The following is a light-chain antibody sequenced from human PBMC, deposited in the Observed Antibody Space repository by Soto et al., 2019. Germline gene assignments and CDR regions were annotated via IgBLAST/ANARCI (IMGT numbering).Light chain of an antibody. Sequence: EILLTQSPATLSVSPGETATLSCRASQNVLSDLAWYQQKPGQAPRLLVYGATTRATDAPAKFRGRGSGTEFIITISSLQSEDSATYYCQQYRSWPRTFGQGTRVEI. CDR1: QNVLSD. CDR2: GAT. V-gene: IGKV3-15*01. CDR3: QQYRSWPRT. J-gene: IGKJ1*01.